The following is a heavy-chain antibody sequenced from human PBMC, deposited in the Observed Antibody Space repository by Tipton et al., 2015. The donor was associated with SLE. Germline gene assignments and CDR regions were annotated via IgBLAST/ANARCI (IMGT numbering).Heavy chain of an antibody. Sequence: LRLSCTVSGGSISSYYWSWIRQPPGKGLEWIGYIYYSGSTNYNPSLKSRVTISVDTSKNPFSLKLSSVTAADTAVYYCARVKSPIPYYYCYYMDVWGKGTTVTVSS. CDR2: IYYSGST. CDR1: GGSISSYY. V-gene: IGHV4-59*01. D-gene: IGHD2-2*01. J-gene: IGHJ6*03. CDR3: ARVKSPIPYYYCYYMDV.